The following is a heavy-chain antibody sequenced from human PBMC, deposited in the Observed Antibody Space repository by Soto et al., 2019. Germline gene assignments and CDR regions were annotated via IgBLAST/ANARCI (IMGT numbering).Heavy chain of an antibody. CDR3: ARIIAEAGTGFDF. D-gene: IGHD6-19*01. CDR1: GYTFISYW. V-gene: IGHV5-51*01. Sequence: GESLKISCQGSGYTFISYWIAWVRQMPGKGLEWMGIIYPGDSDTRYNPSFQGQVTISADKSISTAYLQWSSLKASDTAMYYCARIIAEAGTGFDFWGQGPLVTVSS. CDR2: IYPGDSDT. J-gene: IGHJ4*02.